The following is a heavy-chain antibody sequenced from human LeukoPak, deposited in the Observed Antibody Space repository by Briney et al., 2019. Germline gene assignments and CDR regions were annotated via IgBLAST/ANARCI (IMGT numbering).Heavy chain of an antibody. CDR1: GFTIRSNY. Sequence: GGSLRLSCAASGFTIRSNYMSWVRQAPGKGLEWVSVIYSGGSTYYADSVKGRFTISRDNSKNTLYLQMNSLRAEDTAVYYCARSPYSSGWYYFDYWGQGTLVTVSS. CDR2: IYSGGST. D-gene: IGHD6-19*01. V-gene: IGHV3-66*02. CDR3: ARSPYSSGWYYFDY. J-gene: IGHJ4*02.